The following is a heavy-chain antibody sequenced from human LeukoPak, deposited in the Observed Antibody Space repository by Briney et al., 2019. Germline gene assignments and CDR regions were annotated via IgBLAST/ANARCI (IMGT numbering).Heavy chain of an antibody. V-gene: IGHV3-23*01. D-gene: IGHD5-24*01. CDR2: ITGSAGST. CDR3: AKGAGYNAVRCVDY. CDR1: GFTFSNLA. Sequence: GGSLRLSCAASGFTFSNLAMSWVRQAPGKGLEWVSVITGSAGSTYYADSVKGRFTISRDNSKNTLYLQMDSLRAEDTAVYFCAKGAGYNAVRCVDYWGQGTLVTVSS. J-gene: IGHJ4*02.